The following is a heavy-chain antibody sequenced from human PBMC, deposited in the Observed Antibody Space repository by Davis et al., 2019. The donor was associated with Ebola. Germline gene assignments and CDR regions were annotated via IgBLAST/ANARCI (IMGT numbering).Heavy chain of an antibody. Sequence: MPSETLSLTCTVSGGSISSYYWSWIRQPPGKGLEWIGYIYYSGSTNYNPSLKSRVTISVDTSKNQFSLKLSSVTAADTAVYYCARERVGATTGFDYWGQGTLVTVSS. J-gene: IGHJ4*02. D-gene: IGHD1-26*01. CDR1: GGSISSYY. V-gene: IGHV4-59*01. CDR2: IYYSGST. CDR3: ARERVGATTGFDY.